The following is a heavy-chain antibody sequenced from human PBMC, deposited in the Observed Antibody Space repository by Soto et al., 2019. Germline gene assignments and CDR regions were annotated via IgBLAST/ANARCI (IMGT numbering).Heavy chain of an antibody. J-gene: IGHJ4*02. Sequence: SVKVSCKASGYTFTSYYIHWVRQAPGQGLEWMGWISAYNGNTNYAQKLQGRVTMTTDTSTSTAYMELRSLRSDDTAVYYCARYTPPHYYDSSGSHPFDYWGQGTLVTVSS. CDR3: ARYTPPHYYDSSGSHPFDY. V-gene: IGHV1-18*04. CDR1: GYTFTSYY. CDR2: ISAYNGNT. D-gene: IGHD3-22*01.